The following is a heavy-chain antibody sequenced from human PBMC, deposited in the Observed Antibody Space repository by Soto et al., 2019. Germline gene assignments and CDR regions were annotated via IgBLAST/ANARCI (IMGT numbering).Heavy chain of an antibody. CDR1: GFTVSREY. V-gene: IGHV3-66*01. CDR3: ARDFRGVIGRFDL. J-gene: IGHJ4*02. Sequence: GGSLRLSCAASGFTVSREYMSWVRQAPGGGLQWVSVIYRGGSTYYADSVQGRFTVSRDQSNNTLYLQMNSLRADDTAVYYCARDFRGVIGRFDLWGPGTLVTVSS. D-gene: IGHD3-16*02. CDR2: IYRGGST.